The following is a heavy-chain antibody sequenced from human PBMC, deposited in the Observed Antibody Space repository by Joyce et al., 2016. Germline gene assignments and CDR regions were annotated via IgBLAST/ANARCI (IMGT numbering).Heavy chain of an antibody. J-gene: IGHJ4*02. Sequence: EVQLVESGGGLVKPGGSLRLSCAASGFNFSHHPMYWIRQAPGKGLEWVSSVSSDSTYIDYADSLKGRVTISRDNAKNALYLQIKSLRVEDTAMYYCARVDFHRSTEILGGDSWGQGILVTVSS. CDR2: VSSDSTYI. CDR1: GFNFSHHP. D-gene: IGHD2/OR15-2a*01. CDR3: ARVDFHRSTEILGGDS. V-gene: IGHV3-21*01.